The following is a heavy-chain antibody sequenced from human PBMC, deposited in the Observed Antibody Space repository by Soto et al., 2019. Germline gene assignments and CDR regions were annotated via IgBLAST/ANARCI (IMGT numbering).Heavy chain of an antibody. Sequence: LRLSCAASGFTFSTYPMSWVRQAPGKGLEWVSGISGSGISTYYTDSVKGRFTISRDNSKNTVFLQINILRDDDTDVSSCVTHPVSTAAYYYYDMDVWGQGTTVTV. CDR2: ISGSGIST. D-gene: IGHD4-4*01. V-gene: IGHV3-23*01. J-gene: IGHJ6*02. CDR3: VTHPVSTAAYYYYDMDV. CDR1: GFTFSTYP.